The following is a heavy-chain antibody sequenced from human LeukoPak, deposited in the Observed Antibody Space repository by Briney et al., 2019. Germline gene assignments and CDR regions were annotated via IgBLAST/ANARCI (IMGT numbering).Heavy chain of an antibody. CDR3: AKPDLPPTWDWKGPSFDY. D-gene: IGHD1-1*01. J-gene: IGHJ4*02. Sequence: ETLSLTCTVSGGSISSGDYYWSWIRQPPGKGLEWVSVIYSGGSTYYADSVKGRFTISRDNSKNTLYLQMNSLRAEDTAVYYCAKPDLPPTWDWKGPSFDYWGQGTLVTVSS. CDR2: IYSGGST. CDR1: GGSISSGDYY. V-gene: IGHV3-53*01.